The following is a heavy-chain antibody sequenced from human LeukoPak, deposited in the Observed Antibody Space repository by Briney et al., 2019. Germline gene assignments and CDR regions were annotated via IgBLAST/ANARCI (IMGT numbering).Heavy chain of an antibody. CDR2: ISSDGSNK. J-gene: IGHJ6*03. V-gene: IGHV3-30*04. D-gene: IGHD1-26*01. CDR1: GFTFSSYA. Sequence: GGSLRLSCAAAGFTFSSYAMHWVRQAPGKGLEWVAVISSDGSNKYYADSVKGRFTISRDNSKNTLFLQMNSLRAEDTAVYYCARHPGDFTGIVKYYYMDVWGKGTTVTVSS. CDR3: ARHPGDFTGIVKYYYMDV.